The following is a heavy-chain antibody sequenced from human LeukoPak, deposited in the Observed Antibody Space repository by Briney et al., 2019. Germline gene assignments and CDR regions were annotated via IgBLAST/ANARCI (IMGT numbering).Heavy chain of an antibody. J-gene: IGHJ5*02. D-gene: IGHD3-22*01. CDR2: MNPNSGNT. V-gene: IGHV1-8*02. CDR3: ARVGRGDSSGYSRWFDP. CDR1: GYTFTSYD. Sequence: SSVKVSCKASGYTFTSYDINWVRQATGQGLECMGWMNPNSGNTGYAQKFQGRVTMTRNTSLSTAYMELSSLRSEDTAVYYCARVGRGDSSGYSRWFDPWGQGTLVTVSS.